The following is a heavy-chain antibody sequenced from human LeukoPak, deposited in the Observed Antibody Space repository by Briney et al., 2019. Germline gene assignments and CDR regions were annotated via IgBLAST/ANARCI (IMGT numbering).Heavy chain of an antibody. CDR3: ARALYDFWSGYDY. CDR2: ISGSGSNT. J-gene: IGHJ4*02. CDR1: GFTFSRYA. D-gene: IGHD3-3*01. V-gene: IGHV3-23*01. Sequence: GGSLRLSCAASGFTFSRYAMSWVRQAPGKGLEWVSSISGSGSNTYYADSVKGRFTISRDNSKNSLYLQMNSLRAEDTAVYYCARALYDFWSGYDYWGQGTLVTVSS.